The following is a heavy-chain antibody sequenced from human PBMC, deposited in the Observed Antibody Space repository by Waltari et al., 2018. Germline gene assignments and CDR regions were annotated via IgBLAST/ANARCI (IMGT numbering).Heavy chain of an antibody. CDR2: QHYSGGT. J-gene: IGHJ4*02. V-gene: IGHV4-39*07. D-gene: IGHD3-10*01. CDR1: GGSISSSSYY. CDR3: ARESGRDYYLDY. Sequence: QLQLQESGPGLVKPSETLSLPCTVPGGSISSSSYYWGWVSQSPGKGLEWIGIQHYSGGTTYNPSLRSRVTISVDTSKNQFSLKLSSVTAADTAVYYCARESGRDYYLDYWGQGTLVTVSS.